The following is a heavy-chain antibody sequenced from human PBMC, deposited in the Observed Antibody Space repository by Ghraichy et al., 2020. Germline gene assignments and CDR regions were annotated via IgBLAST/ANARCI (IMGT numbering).Heavy chain of an antibody. D-gene: IGHD3-3*02. CDR2: INHDGST. J-gene: IGHJ4*02. CDR1: GGPFSGYY. CDR3: ATLGGGLATPTAWATVYFFDY. V-gene: IGHV4-34*01. Sequence: SETLSLTCAVYGGPFSGYYWSWIRQPPGKGLEWIGQINHDGSTDYNPSLKSRVTISLDRSQNQFSLRLSSVTAADTAIYYCATLGGGLATPTAWATVYFFDYWGQGALVTGAS.